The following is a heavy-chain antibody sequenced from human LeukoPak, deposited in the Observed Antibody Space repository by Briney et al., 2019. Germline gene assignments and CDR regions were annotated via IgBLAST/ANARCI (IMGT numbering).Heavy chain of an antibody. V-gene: IGHV5-51*01. Sequence: PGASLQISCQGSGSSFTSYWIGWVRQVPGKGLEWMGIIYPGDSHTSYSPSFQGQVTISADKSISTAYLQWSSLKASDTAMYYCARRVGGDVLDIWGQGTMVTVSS. CDR1: GSSFTSYW. CDR3: ARRVGGDVLDI. J-gene: IGHJ3*02. CDR2: IYPGDSHT. D-gene: IGHD3-16*01.